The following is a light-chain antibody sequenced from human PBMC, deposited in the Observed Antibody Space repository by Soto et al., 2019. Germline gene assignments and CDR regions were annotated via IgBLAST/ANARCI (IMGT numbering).Light chain of an antibody. Sequence: IVLTQSPATLSLSPGERATLSCRASQRVSSYLAWYQQRPGQAPRLLIYDASSRATGIPARFSGSGFGTDFTLTIASLEPEDFAVYYCQQRSNWPLTFGGGTKRDIK. CDR1: QRVSSY. CDR2: DAS. J-gene: IGKJ4*01. CDR3: QQRSNWPLT. V-gene: IGKV3-11*01.